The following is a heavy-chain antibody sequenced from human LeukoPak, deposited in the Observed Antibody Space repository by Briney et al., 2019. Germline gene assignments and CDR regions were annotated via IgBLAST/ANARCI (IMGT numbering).Heavy chain of an antibody. D-gene: IGHD4-23*01. CDR3: ARGGPADAFDI. CDR2: LSGSGDNT. V-gene: IGHV3-23*01. Sequence: GGSLRLSCAASGFTFSSYAMSWVRQAPGKGLEWVSGLSGSGDNTYYTDSVKGRFTISRDTSKYTLYLQMNSLRAEDTAVYFCARGGPADAFDIWGQGTMVTVS. J-gene: IGHJ3*02. CDR1: GFTFSSYA.